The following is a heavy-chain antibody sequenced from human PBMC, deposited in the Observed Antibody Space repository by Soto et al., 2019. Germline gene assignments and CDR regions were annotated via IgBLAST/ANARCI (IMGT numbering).Heavy chain of an antibody. CDR1: GITFSTYA. Sequence: QVQLVESGGGVVQPGRSLRLSCAASGITFSTYAMHWVRQAPGKGLEWVAVVSYDESNRWYADSVKGRFTISRDNSENTLYLQMNSLRPEDTAVYYCARDLQQQQVSVKRFDPWGQGALVTVSS. CDR2: VSYDESNR. CDR3: ARDLQQQQVSVKRFDP. J-gene: IGHJ5*02. V-gene: IGHV3-30-3*01. D-gene: IGHD6-13*01.